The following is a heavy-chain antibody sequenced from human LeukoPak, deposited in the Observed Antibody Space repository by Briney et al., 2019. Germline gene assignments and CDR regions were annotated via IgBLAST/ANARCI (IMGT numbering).Heavy chain of an antibody. V-gene: IGHV3-15*01. CDR3: ATVYWYFDL. CDR2: IRSKTDGGTA. Sequence: GGSLRLSCAASGFTFSNAWMSWVRQAPGKGLEWVGLIRSKTDGGTADYAAPVKGRFTISRDDLENTPHLQMSSLKTEDTAVYYCATVYWYFDLWGLGTLVSVSA. J-gene: IGHJ2*01. CDR1: GFTFSNAW.